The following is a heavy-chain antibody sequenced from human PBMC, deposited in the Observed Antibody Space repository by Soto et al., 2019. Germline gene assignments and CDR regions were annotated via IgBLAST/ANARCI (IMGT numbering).Heavy chain of an antibody. CDR3: ASDWYYDISGYNLY. Sequence: QVQLVQSGAEVKKPGSSVKVSCKASGGTFSSYTISWVRQAPGQGLEWMGRIIPILGIANYAQKFQGRVTLTADKSTSTDYMELSRLRSEDTAVYYCASDWYYDISGYNLYWNQGTRVIVCS. V-gene: IGHV1-69*02. CDR1: GGTFSSYT. D-gene: IGHD3-22*01. CDR2: IIPILGIA. J-gene: IGHJ4*02.